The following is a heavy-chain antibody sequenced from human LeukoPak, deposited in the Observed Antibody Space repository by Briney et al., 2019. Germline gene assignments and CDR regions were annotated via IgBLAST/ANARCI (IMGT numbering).Heavy chain of an antibody. J-gene: IGHJ6*03. D-gene: IGHD3-16*01. CDR3: ASPVRLGYYYYMDV. Sequence: SVKLSCKASGGTFSSYAISWVRQAPGQGLEWMGGIIPNFGTANYAQKFQGRVTITTDESTSTAYMELSSLRSEDTAVYYCASPVRLGYYYYMDVWGKGTTVTVSS. CDR2: IIPNFGTA. CDR1: GGTFSSYA. V-gene: IGHV1-69*05.